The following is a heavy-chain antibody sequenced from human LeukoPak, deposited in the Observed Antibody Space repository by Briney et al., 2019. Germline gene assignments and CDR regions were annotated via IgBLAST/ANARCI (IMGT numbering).Heavy chain of an antibody. CDR3: ATLWDPVAGTTQPLL. CDR1: GFTFSSYE. Sequence: AGGSLRLSCAASGFTFSSYEMHWVRQPPGKGLEWVSYISGSGTTIYYADSLKGRFTIARDNANNSLYLQMNSLRGEDTAVYYCATLWDPVAGTTQPLLWGQGTLVTVSS. J-gene: IGHJ4*02. V-gene: IGHV3-48*03. D-gene: IGHD6-19*01. CDR2: ISGSGTTI.